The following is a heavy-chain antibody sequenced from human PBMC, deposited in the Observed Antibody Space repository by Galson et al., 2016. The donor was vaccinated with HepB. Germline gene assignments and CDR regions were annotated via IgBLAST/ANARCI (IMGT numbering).Heavy chain of an antibody. J-gene: IGHJ5*02. D-gene: IGHD3-3*01. CDR1: GGTFSSYT. Sequence: SVKVSCKASGGTFSSYTISWVRQAPGQGLEWMGRIIPILGIANYAQKFQGRVTITADKSTSTAYMELLSLRSEDTAVYYCARGGGIFAYNWFDPWGQGTLVTVSS. CDR2: IIPILGIA. CDR3: ARGGGIFAYNWFDP. V-gene: IGHV1-69*02.